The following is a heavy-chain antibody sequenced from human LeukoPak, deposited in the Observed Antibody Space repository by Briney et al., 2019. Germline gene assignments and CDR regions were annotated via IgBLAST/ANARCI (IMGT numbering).Heavy chain of an antibody. J-gene: IGHJ3*02. CDR3: AREVGTPQAFDI. Sequence: PGGSLRLSCAASRFTFSNYGVNWVRQAPGKGREWVSYINSRSSTIYYADSVRGRFTISRDNAKNSLYLQMNSLKAEDTAIYYCAREVGTPQAFDIWGQGTMVTVSS. V-gene: IGHV3-48*01. CDR2: INSRSSTI. D-gene: IGHD1-26*01. CDR1: RFTFSNYG.